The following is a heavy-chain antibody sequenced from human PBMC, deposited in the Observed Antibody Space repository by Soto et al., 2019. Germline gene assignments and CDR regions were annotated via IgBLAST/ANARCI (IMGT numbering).Heavy chain of an antibody. CDR3: ARLMAVSSSWQLYGMDV. CDR1: VYSLPRYW. CDR2: IDPSDSYT. V-gene: IGHV5-10-1*01. J-gene: IGHJ6*02. D-gene: IGHD6-13*01. Sequence: GAALQISYERRVYSLPRYWSRWVRQMPGKGLEWMGRIDPSDSYTKYSPSFQGHVTISADKSISTAYLQWSSLKASDTAMYYCARLMAVSSSWQLYGMDVWGQGTTVTVSS.